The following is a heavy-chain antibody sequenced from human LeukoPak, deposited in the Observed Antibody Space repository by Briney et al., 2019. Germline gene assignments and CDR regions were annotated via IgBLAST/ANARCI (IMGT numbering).Heavy chain of an antibody. CDR1: GYTFTSYG. J-gene: IGHJ4*02. Sequence: ASVKVSCKASGYTFTSYGISWVRQAPGQGLEWMGWISAYNGNTNYAQKLQGRVTMTTDTSTSTAYMELRSLRSDDTAVYYCARDERSLGYCSSTSCYRGDYWGQGTLVTVSS. D-gene: IGHD2-2*02. CDR2: ISAYNGNT. CDR3: ARDERSLGYCSSTSCYRGDY. V-gene: IGHV1-18*01.